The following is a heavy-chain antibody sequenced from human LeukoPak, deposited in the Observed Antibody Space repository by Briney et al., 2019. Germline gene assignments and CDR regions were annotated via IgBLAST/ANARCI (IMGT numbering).Heavy chain of an antibody. CDR3: ARDQVSYDFWSGYPKETYYYYYMDV. J-gene: IGHJ6*03. Sequence: GGSLRLSCAASGFTFSSYWMSWVRQAPGKGLEWVANIKQDGSEKYYVDSVKGRFTISRDNAKNSLYLQMNSLRAEDTAVYYCARDQVSYDFWSGYPKETYYYYYMDVWGKGTTVTISS. D-gene: IGHD3-3*01. CDR2: IKQDGSEK. V-gene: IGHV3-7*01. CDR1: GFTFSSYW.